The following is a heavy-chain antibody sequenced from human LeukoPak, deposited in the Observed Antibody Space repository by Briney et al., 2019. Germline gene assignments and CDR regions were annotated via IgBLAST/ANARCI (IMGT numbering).Heavy chain of an antibody. CDR1: GFTFSSYA. V-gene: IGHV3-21*01. CDR3: ARDSGSYVPGVPSLPSAFDY. D-gene: IGHD1-26*01. Sequence: PGGSLRLSCAASGFTFSSYAMSWVRQAPGKGLEWVSSISSSSSYIYYADSVKGRFTISRDNAKNSLYLQMNSLRAEDTTVYYCARDSGSYVPGVPSLPSAFDYWGQGTLVTVSS. J-gene: IGHJ4*02. CDR2: ISSSSSYI.